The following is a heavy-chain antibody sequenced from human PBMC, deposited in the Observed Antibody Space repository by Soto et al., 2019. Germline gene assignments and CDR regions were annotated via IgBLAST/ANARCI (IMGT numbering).Heavy chain of an antibody. J-gene: IGHJ4*02. V-gene: IGHV3-66*01. CDR3: AREVVGSLDY. CDR1: EFTVSVNY. D-gene: IGHD2-15*01. CDR2: LHSGGGT. Sequence: EVQLVESGGGLVQPGGSLRLSCTASEFTVSVNYMTWVRQTPGKGLEWVASLHSGGGTYYADSVKGRFTVSRDNSKNTRYLQMNSLRVDDTAVYYCAREVVGSLDYWGQGTLVTVSS.